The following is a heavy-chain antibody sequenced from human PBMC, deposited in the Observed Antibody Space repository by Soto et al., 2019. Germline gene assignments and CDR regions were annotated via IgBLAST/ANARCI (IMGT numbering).Heavy chain of an antibody. CDR2: ISWNSGSI. CDR3: SKNKSPGYCSSTSCYDNYYFDY. J-gene: IGHJ4*02. Sequence: GGSLRLSCAASGFTFDDYAMHWVRQAPGKGLEWVSGISWNSGSIGYADSVKGRFTISRDNAKNSLYLQMNSLRAEDTALYYCSKNKSPGYCSSTSCYDNYYFDYWGQGTLVTVSS. CDR1: GFTFDDYA. V-gene: IGHV3-9*01. D-gene: IGHD2-2*01.